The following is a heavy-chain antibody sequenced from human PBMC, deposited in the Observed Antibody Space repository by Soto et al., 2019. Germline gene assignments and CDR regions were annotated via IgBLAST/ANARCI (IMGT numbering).Heavy chain of an antibody. CDR1: GGTFSSYA. CDR3: ARDGVWGWFDP. CDR2: IIPIFGTA. J-gene: IGHJ5*02. V-gene: IGHV1-69*12. Sequence: QVQLVQSGAEVKKPGSSVKVSCKASGGTFSSYAISWVRQAPGQGLEWMGGIIPIFGTANYAQKFQGRVTIPADESTSAAYMELSSLRSEDTAVYYCARDGVWGWFDPWGQGTLVTVSS. D-gene: IGHD3-16*01.